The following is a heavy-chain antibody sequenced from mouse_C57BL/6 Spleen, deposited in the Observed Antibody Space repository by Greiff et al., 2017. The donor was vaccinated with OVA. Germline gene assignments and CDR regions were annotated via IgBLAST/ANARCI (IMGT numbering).Heavy chain of an antibody. CDR2: INYDGSST. J-gene: IGHJ4*01. CDR3: ARELGNAMDY. CDR1: GFTFSDYY. D-gene: IGHD4-1*01. Sequence: EVKLVESEGGLVQPGSSMKLSCTASGFTFSDYYMAWVRQVPEKGLEWVANINYDGSSTYYLDSLKSRFIISRDNAKNILYLQMSSLKSEDTATYYCARELGNAMDYWGQGTSVTVSS. V-gene: IGHV5-16*01.